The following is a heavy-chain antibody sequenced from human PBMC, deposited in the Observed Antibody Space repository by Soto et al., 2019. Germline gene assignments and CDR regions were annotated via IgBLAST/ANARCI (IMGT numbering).Heavy chain of an antibody. J-gene: IGHJ6*02. CDR2: ISDNAAAT. D-gene: IGHD6-19*01. Sequence: VYLLQSGGGLVQPGGSLRLSCATSGFTFHNFGMSWVRQAPGKGLEWVSSISDNAAATYYADSVKGRFIISRDNSEATLYLQMDTLRAEDTALYYCAKDRRSTSAVMYYGVDVWGQGSSVTVS. CDR3: AKDRRSTSAVMYYGVDV. CDR1: GFTFHNFG. V-gene: IGHV3-23*01.